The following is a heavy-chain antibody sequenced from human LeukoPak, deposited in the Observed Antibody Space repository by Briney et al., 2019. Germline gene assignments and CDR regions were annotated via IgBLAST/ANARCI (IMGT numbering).Heavy chain of an antibody. CDR2: ISSSSSYI. D-gene: IGHD6-13*01. V-gene: IGHV3-21*01. Sequence: GSLRLSCAASGFTFSSYSMNWVRQAPGKGLEWVSSISSSSSYIYYADSVKGRFTISRDNAKNSLYLQMNSLRAEDTAVYYCARGQQLVRDFDYWGQGTLVTVSS. CDR3: ARGQQLVRDFDY. CDR1: GFTFSSYS. J-gene: IGHJ4*02.